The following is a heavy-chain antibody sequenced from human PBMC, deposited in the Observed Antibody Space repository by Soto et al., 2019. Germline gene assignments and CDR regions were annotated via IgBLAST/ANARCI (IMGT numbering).Heavy chain of an antibody. CDR1: GGSVSSGDYY. CDR3: ARTLNSAWSFDY. Sequence: PSETLSLTCTVSGGSVSSGDYYWSWIRQPPGKGLEWIGYVYKPGSTNYNPSLKSRVTISLDTSKNQFSLRLSSVTAADTAVYYCARTLNSAWSFDYWGQGTLVTVSS. D-gene: IGHD6-19*01. CDR2: VYKPGST. V-gene: IGHV4-61*08. J-gene: IGHJ4*02.